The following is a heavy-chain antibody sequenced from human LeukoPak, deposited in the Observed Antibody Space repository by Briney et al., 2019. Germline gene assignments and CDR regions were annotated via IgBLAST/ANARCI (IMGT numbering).Heavy chain of an antibody. V-gene: IGHV3-30*02. D-gene: IGHD1-26*01. Sequence: PGGSLRLSCAASGFTFSNYGMDWVRQAPGKGLEWVAFIRYDGSDKYYADSVKGRFTISRDNSKNTLYLQMNSLRVGDTAIYYCARDRYWAFDYWGQGTLVTVSS. CDR1: GFTFSNYG. CDR2: IRYDGSDK. J-gene: IGHJ4*02. CDR3: ARDRYWAFDY.